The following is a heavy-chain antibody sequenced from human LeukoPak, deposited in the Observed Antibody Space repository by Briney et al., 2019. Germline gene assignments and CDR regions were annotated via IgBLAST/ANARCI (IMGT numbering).Heavy chain of an antibody. CDR2: INPNSGGT. CDR1: GYTFTGYY. CDR3: ARDGLGYCSSTSCYHDAFDI. J-gene: IGHJ3*02. Sequence: ASAKVSCKASGYTFTGYYMHWVRQAPGQGLEWMGWINPNSGGTNYAQKFQGRVTMTRDTSISTAYMELSRLRSDDTAVYYCARDGLGYCSSTSCYHDAFDIWGQGTMDTVSS. V-gene: IGHV1-2*02. D-gene: IGHD2-2*01.